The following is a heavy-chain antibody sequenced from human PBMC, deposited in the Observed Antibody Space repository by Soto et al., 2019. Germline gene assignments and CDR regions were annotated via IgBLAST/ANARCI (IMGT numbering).Heavy chain of an antibody. CDR2: INHSGST. Sequence: TLSLSCAVYGGSFSGYYWRWIRPPPGKGLEWIGEINHSGSTNYNPSLKSRVTISVDTSKNQFSLKLSSVTAADTAVYYCARADFWSGWGFDYWGQGTLVTVSS. CDR3: ARADFWSGWGFDY. D-gene: IGHD3-3*01. V-gene: IGHV4-34*01. J-gene: IGHJ4*02. CDR1: GGSFSGYY.